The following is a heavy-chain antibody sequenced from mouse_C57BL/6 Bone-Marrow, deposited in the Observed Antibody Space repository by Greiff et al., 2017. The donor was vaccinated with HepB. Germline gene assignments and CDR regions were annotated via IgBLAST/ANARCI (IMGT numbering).Heavy chain of an antibody. D-gene: IGHD1-1*01. Sequence: EVQLQESGAELVKPGASVRLSCTASGFNIKDYYMHWVKQRTEQGLEWIGRIDPEDGETKYAPKFQGKATITADTSSNTAYLQLSSLTSEDTAVYYCASGELLRSNLFDYWGQGTTLTVSS. V-gene: IGHV14-2*01. CDR2: IDPEDGET. J-gene: IGHJ2*01. CDR3: ASGELLRSNLFDY. CDR1: GFNIKDYY.